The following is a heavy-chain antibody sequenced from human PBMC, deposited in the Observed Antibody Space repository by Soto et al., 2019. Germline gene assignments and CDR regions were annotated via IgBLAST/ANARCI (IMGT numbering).Heavy chain of an antibody. CDR1: GFSFKSYW. D-gene: IGHD3-16*01. J-gene: IGHJ4*02. V-gene: IGHV3-7*04. CDR2: IKRDGSEI. Sequence: EVQLVESGGGVVQPGGSLRLSCAASGFSFKSYWMTWVRQGPGKGPEWVANIKRDGSEIYYVDSVKGRFTISRDNAKNSLYLQMNSLRVEDTAVYYCARVGGAGFLWSSDFWGQGTLVIVSS. CDR3: ARVGGAGFLWSSDF.